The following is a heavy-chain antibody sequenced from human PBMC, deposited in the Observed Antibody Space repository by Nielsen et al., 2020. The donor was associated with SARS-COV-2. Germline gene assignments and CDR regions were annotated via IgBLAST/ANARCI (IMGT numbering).Heavy chain of an antibody. V-gene: IGHV3-9*01. D-gene: IGHD3-22*01. CDR1: GFPLDDYA. CDR2: ISWNSGSI. Sequence: SLKIPCAGFGFPLDDYAMHWVRQAPGKGLEWVSGISWNSGSIGYADSVKGRFTISRDNAKNSLYLQMNSLRAEDTALYYCAKAVGYYDSSGYSYWGQGTLVTVSS. CDR3: AKAVGYYDSSGYSY. J-gene: IGHJ4*02.